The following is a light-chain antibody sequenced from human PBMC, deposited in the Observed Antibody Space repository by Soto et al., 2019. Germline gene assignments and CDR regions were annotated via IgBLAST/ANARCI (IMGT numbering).Light chain of an antibody. CDR3: QQASTFPNT. CDR2: AAS. CDR1: QGISRW. V-gene: IGKV1-12*01. J-gene: IGKJ2*01. Sequence: DIQMTQSPSSVSASVGDRVTITCRASQGISRWLAWFQQKPGKGPKLLIYAASTLRSGVPSRFSGSGSGTDFTLTISSLQPEDFATYFCQQASTFPNTFGQGTKLEIK.